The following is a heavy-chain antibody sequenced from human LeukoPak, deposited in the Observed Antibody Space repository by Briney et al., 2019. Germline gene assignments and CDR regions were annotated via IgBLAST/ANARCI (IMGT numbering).Heavy chain of an antibody. Sequence: ASVKVSCKASGYTFTSYGISWVRQAPGQGLEWMGWISAYNGNTNYAQKLQGRVTMTTDTSTSTAYMELRSLRSDDTAVYFCTRATKDSSSWYFGAGYYYYMDVWGKGTTVTISS. CDR2: ISAYNGNT. J-gene: IGHJ6*03. D-gene: IGHD6-13*01. CDR3: TRATKDSSSWYFGAGYYYYMDV. CDR1: GYTFTSYG. V-gene: IGHV1-18*01.